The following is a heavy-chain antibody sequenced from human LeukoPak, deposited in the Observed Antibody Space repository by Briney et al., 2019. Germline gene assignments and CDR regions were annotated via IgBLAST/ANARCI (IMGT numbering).Heavy chain of an antibody. J-gene: IGHJ4*02. CDR2: ISWDGTT. D-gene: IGHD3-22*01. Sequence: GGSLRLSCVAYGFTFEDYTMHWVRQAPGKTLEWVSLISWDGTTYYTDSVKGRFTISRDNSKNSLYLQMDTLRSEDTAFYYCVKDLSYESSGHVLEYWGQGTLVTVSS. CDR1: GFTFEDYT. CDR3: VKDLSYESSGHVLEY. V-gene: IGHV3-43*01.